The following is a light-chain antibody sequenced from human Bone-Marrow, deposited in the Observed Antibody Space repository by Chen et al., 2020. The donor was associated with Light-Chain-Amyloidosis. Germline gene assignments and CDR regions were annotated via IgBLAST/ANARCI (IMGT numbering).Light chain of an antibody. CDR2: RDT. Sequence: SSELTQPPSVSASPGQTARIPCSGDDLPTKYAYWYQQKPGQAPVLVIHRDTERPSGISERFSGSSAGTTATLTISGVQAEDEADYHCQSADSSGTYEVIFGGGTKLTVL. CDR1: DLPTKY. CDR3: QSADSSGTYEVI. V-gene: IGLV3-25*03. J-gene: IGLJ2*01.